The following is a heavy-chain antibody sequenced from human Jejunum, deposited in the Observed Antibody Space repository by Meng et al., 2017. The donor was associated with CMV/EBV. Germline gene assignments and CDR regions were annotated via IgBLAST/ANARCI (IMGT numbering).Heavy chain of an antibody. CDR3: ARSGGSTWYEEKNWFAP. D-gene: IGHD6-13*01. V-gene: IGHV2-5*02. CDR2: VYWDDDK. CDR1: FSRTTSGVG. J-gene: IGHJ5*02. Sequence: FSRTTSGVGVGWIRQPPGKALEWLALVYWDDDKRYNPSLKSRLTITRDTSKNQVVLTMTNMDPADTATYFCARSGGSTWYEEKNWFAPWGQGTLVTVSS.